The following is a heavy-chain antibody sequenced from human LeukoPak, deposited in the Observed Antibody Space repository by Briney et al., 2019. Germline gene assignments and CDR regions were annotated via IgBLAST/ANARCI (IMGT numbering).Heavy chain of an antibody. D-gene: IGHD3-10*01. CDR1: GFTFTTYD. Sequence: GGSLRLSCAASGFTFTTYDMHWVRQAPGKGLEYVSAISTNGVGTYYANSVKGRFTISRDNSKNTLYLQMGSLRAEDMAVYYCARYSSGSCYDYWGQGTLVTVSS. CDR2: ISTNGVGT. V-gene: IGHV3-64*01. J-gene: IGHJ4*01. CDR3: ARYSSGSCYDY.